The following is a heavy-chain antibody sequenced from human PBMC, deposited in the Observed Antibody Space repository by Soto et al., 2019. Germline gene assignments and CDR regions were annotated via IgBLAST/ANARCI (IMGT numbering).Heavy chain of an antibody. CDR1: GFTFRSYG. CDR3: ARDLVVANKGTGWFDL. CDR2: IWYDGSNQ. D-gene: IGHD5-12*01. J-gene: IGHJ5*02. V-gene: IGHV3-33*01. Sequence: QVQLVESGGGVVQPGRSLRLSCAASGFTFRSYGMHWVRQAPGKGLEWVAVIWYDGSNQYYVDSVKGRFTISRDNSKNTLFLQMNSLRAEDTAVYYCARDLVVANKGTGWFDLWGQGTLVTVSS.